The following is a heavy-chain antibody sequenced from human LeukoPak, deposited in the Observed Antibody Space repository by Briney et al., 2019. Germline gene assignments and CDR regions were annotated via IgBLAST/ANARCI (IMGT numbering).Heavy chain of an antibody. CDR2: IYYSGST. J-gene: IGHJ3*02. CDR1: GGSISSSSYY. CDR3: ARDRGSGITMIVVVIPGAFDI. D-gene: IGHD3-22*01. V-gene: IGHV4-39*07. Sequence: SETLSLTCTVSGGSISSSSYYWGWIRQPPGKGLEWIGSIYYSGSTYYNPSLKSRVTISVDTSKNQFSLRLSSVTAADTAVYYCARDRGSGITMIVVVIPGAFDIWGQGTMVTVSS.